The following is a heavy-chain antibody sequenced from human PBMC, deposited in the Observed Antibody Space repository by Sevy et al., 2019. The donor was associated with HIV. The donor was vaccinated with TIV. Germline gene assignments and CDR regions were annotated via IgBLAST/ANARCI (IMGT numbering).Heavy chain of an antibody. CDR1: GFIFSGYS. D-gene: IGHD6-19*01. V-gene: IGHV3-30*01. CDR3: ARDRQDRSGWYFFDY. CDR2: ISYDGRKT. J-gene: IGHJ4*02. Sequence: GGSLRLSCAASGFIFSGYSMHWVRQSPGKGLEWVAVISYDGRKTYYGDSMKGRFTISRDSSENTLYLQMNCLRAEDTSVYFCARDRQDRSGWYFFDYWGQGTLVTVSS.